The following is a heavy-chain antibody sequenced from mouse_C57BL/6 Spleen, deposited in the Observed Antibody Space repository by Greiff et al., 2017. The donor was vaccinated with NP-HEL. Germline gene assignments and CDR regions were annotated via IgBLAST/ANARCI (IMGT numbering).Heavy chain of an antibody. CDR1: GFTFSSYA. Sequence: DVHLVESGGGLVKPGGSLKLSCAASGFTFSSYAMSWVRQTPEKRLEWVATISDGGSYTYYPDNVKGRFTISRDNAKNNLYLQMSHLKSEDTAMYYCARDLEGYGAYWGQGTLVTVSA. D-gene: IGHD3-2*02. CDR3: ARDLEGYGAY. V-gene: IGHV5-4*01. J-gene: IGHJ3*01. CDR2: ISDGGSYT.